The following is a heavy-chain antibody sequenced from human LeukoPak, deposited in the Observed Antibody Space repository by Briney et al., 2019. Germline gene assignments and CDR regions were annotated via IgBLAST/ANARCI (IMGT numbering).Heavy chain of an antibody. J-gene: IGHJ4*02. Sequence: GGSLRLSCAASGFTFDDYGMSWVRQAPGKGLEWVSGINWNGGSTGYADPVKGRFTISRDNAKNSLYLQMNSLRAEDTALYYCARDSGAPPIQLFDYWGQGTLVTVSS. CDR1: GFTFDDYG. V-gene: IGHV3-20*04. CDR3: ARDSGAPPIQLFDY. D-gene: IGHD1-1*01. CDR2: INWNGGST.